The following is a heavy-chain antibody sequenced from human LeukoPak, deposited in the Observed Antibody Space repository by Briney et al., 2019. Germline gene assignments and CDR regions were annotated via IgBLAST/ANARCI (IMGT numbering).Heavy chain of an antibody. D-gene: IGHD6-6*01. Sequence: PGGSLRLSCAASGFTFDDYAMQWVRQAPGKGLEWVSLISWDGGSTYYADSVKGRFTISRDNSKNSLYLQMNSLRAEDTALYYCAKDLDSSSSPGGFDYWGQGTLVTVSS. CDR2: ISWDGGST. J-gene: IGHJ4*02. V-gene: IGHV3-43D*04. CDR1: GFTFDDYA. CDR3: AKDLDSSSSPGGFDY.